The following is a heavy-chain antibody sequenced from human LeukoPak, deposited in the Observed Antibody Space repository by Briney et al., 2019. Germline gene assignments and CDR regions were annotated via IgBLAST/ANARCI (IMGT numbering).Heavy chain of an antibody. D-gene: IGHD3-3*01. CDR2: IYTSGST. Sequence: SETLSLTCTVSGGSISSGSYYWSWLRQPAGTGLEWIGRIYTSGSTNYNPSLKSRVTISVDTSKNQFSLKLSSVTAADTAVYYCARGTSTIFGIRGPFDYWGQGTLVTVSS. V-gene: IGHV4-61*02. CDR3: ARGTSTIFGIRGPFDY. CDR1: GGSISSGSYY. J-gene: IGHJ4*02.